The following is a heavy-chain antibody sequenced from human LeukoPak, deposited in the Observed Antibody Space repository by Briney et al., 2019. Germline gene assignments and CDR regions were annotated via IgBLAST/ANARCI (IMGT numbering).Heavy chain of an antibody. V-gene: IGHV3-33*01. CDR1: GFTFSSYG. D-gene: IGHD6-13*01. Sequence: PGGSLRLSCAASGFTFSSYGMHWARQAPGKGLEWVAVIWYDGSNKYYADSVKGRFTISRDNSKNTLYLQMNSLRAEDTAVYYCARGRYSSSWYRSDYYYYYGMDVWGQGTTVTVSS. CDR2: IWYDGSNK. J-gene: IGHJ6*02. CDR3: ARGRYSSSWYRSDYYYYYGMDV.